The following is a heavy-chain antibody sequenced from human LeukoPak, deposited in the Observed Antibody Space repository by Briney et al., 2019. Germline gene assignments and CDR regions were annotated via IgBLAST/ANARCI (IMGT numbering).Heavy chain of an antibody. CDR2: INSDGSNK. CDR3: ARDASTEFDY. J-gene: IGHJ4*02. CDR1: GFTFSSYW. D-gene: IGHD2/OR15-2a*01. V-gene: IGHV3-74*01. Sequence: PGGSLRLSCAASGFTFSSYWMHWVRQAPGKGVVWVSRINSDGSNKSYADSVKGRFTISRDNANSTLYLQMNSLRAEDTAVYYCARDASTEFDYWGQGTLVTVSS.